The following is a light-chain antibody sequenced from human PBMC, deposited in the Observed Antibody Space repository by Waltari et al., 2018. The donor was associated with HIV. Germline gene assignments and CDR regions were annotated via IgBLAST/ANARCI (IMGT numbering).Light chain of an antibody. Sequence: DIVMSQSPDSLAVSLGEMAPLNCKSSQNIFYAPDNETCLGWFQQKPGPPPKLLIRGVSARESGVPDRFSGSGAETDVTLTISSLQAEDAAVYYCQQYFSNPWTFGQGTKVEIK. CDR3: QQYFSNPWT. CDR1: QNIFYAPDNETC. V-gene: IGKV4-1*01. J-gene: IGKJ1*01. CDR2: GVS.